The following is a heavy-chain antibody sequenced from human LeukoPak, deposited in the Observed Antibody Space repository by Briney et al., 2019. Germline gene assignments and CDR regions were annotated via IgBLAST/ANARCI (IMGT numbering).Heavy chain of an antibody. CDR1: GFTFSSYG. V-gene: IGHV3-33*01. J-gene: IGHJ4*02. CDR3: ARDLGLGTRPIYYFDY. Sequence: GGSLRLSCAASGFTFSSYGMHWVRQAPGKGLEWVAVIWYDGSNKYYADSVKGRFTISRDNSKNTLYLQMNSLRAEDTAVYYCARDLGLGTRPIYYFDYWGQGTLVTVSS. CDR2: IWYDGSNK. D-gene: IGHD6-6*01.